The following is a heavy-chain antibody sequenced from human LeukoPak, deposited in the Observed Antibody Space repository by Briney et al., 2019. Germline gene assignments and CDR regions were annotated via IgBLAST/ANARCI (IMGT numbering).Heavy chain of an antibody. CDR2: IYYSGST. CDR3: ARDHLSYDILTAGAFDI. CDR1: GGSFSGYY. D-gene: IGHD3-9*01. V-gene: IGHV4-34*01. Sequence: SETLSLTCAVYGGSFSGYYWSWIRQPPGKGLEWIGSIYYSGSTYYNPSLKSRVTISVDTSKNQFSLKLSSVTAADTAVYYCARDHLSYDILTAGAFDIWGQGTMVTVSS. J-gene: IGHJ3*02.